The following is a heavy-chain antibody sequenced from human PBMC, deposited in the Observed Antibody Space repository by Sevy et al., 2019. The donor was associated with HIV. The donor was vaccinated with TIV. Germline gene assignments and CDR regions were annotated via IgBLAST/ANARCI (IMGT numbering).Heavy chain of an antibody. Sequence: GGSLRLSCTASGFTFGDYAMSWFRQAPGKGLEWVGFIRSKAYGGTTEYAASVKSRFTISREDSKSIAYLQMNSLKTEDTAVYYCTRRGDGYKDYYYYYYLDVWGKGTTVTVSS. CDR1: GFTFGDYA. CDR2: IRSKAYGGTT. J-gene: IGHJ6*03. V-gene: IGHV3-49*03. D-gene: IGHD5-12*01. CDR3: TRRGDGYKDYYYYYYLDV.